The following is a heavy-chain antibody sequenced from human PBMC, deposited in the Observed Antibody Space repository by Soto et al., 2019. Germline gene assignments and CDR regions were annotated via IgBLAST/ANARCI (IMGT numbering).Heavy chain of an antibody. CDR2: IIPIFGTA. V-gene: IGHV1-69*13. D-gene: IGHD3-22*01. Sequence: SVKVSCKASGYSFISHYMHWVRQAPGQGLEWMGGIIPIFGTANYAQKFQGRVTITADESTSTAYMELSSLRSEDTAVYYCARHSSGYYYLGGYWGQGTLVTVSS. J-gene: IGHJ4*02. CDR1: GYSFISHY. CDR3: ARHSSGYYYLGGY.